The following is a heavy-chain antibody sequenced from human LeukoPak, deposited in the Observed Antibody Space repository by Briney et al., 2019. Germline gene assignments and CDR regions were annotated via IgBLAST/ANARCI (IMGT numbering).Heavy chain of an antibody. CDR2: IYTTGST. CDR3: ARAGYTISYYSLDY. D-gene: IGHD1-26*01. V-gene: IGHV4-4*07. CDR1: GGSINSYY. Sequence: PSETLSLTCTVSGGSINSYYWGWIRQPAGKGLEWIGRIYTTGSTNYNPSLKSRVTISVDTSKNQFSSKLTSVTAADTAMYYCARAGYTISYYSLDYWGQGTLVTVSS. J-gene: IGHJ4*02.